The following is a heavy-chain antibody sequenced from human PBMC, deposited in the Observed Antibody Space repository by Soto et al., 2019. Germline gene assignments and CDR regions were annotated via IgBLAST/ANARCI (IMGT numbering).Heavy chain of an antibody. CDR1: GFTFSSYA. J-gene: IGHJ4*02. CDR2: ISYDGSNK. CDR3: ARDRGEYSYGDY. Sequence: QVQLVESGGGVVQPGRSLSLSCAASGFTFSSYAMHWVRQAPGKGLEWVAVISYDGSNKYYADSVKGRFTISRDNSKNTLYLQMNSLRAEDTAVYYCARDRGEYSYGDYWGQGTLVTVSS. V-gene: IGHV3-30-3*01. D-gene: IGHD5-18*01.